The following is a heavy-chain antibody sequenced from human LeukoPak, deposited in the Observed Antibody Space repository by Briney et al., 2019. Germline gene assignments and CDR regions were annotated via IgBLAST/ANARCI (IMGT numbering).Heavy chain of an antibody. Sequence: GGPLRLSCAASGFTFSSYWMSWVRQAPGKGLEWVANIKQDGSEKYYVDSVKGRFTISRDNSKNTLYLQINSLRPEDTAMYYCAKDPNGDYIGAFDFWGQGTMVTVSS. D-gene: IGHD4-17*01. CDR3: AKDPNGDYIGAFDF. CDR1: GFTFSSYW. J-gene: IGHJ3*01. V-gene: IGHV3-7*03. CDR2: IKQDGSEK.